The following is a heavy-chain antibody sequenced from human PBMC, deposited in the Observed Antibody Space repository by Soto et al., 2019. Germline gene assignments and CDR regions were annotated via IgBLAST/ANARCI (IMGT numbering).Heavy chain of an antibody. D-gene: IGHD2-2*01. CDR1: GFSLSTRGVS. J-gene: IGHJ4*02. CDR2: IYWNGVE. Sequence: GSGPTLVNPTQTLTLTCTFSGFSLSTRGVSVGWIRQPPGKALEWLALIYWNGVEHYSPSLKSRLTITKDTSKNQVVLILTNMDPVDTATYYCAHEPFSDQRFDSWGQGTLVTVSS. V-gene: IGHV2-5*01. CDR3: AHEPFSDQRFDS.